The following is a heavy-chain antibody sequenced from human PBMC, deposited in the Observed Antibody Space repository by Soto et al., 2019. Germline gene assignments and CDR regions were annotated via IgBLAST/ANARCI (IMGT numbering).Heavy chain of an antibody. CDR3: VGDSFYRLDY. V-gene: IGHV3-72*01. D-gene: IGHD3-16*01. J-gene: IGHJ4*02. Sequence: VQLVESGGGLVQPGGSLRLFCAASGFTFSDHHMDWVRQAPGKGLEWVGRSRRTGESVTTEYAASVKGRFTISRDDSKNSLYLQMNSRKADDTAVYYCVGDSFYRLDYWCQGTLVTVSS. CDR1: GFTFSDHH. CDR2: SRRTGESVTT.